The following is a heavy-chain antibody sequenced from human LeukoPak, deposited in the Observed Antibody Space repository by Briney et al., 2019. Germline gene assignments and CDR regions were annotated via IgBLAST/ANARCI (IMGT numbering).Heavy chain of an antibody. CDR1: GYTFTNYY. Sequence: ASLKVSCKPSGYTFTNYYIHWVRQAPGQGLECMGIINPSGGSTSYAQKFQGRVTMTSDMSTSTVYMELSSLRSEDTAVYYCARGGVGATTYVWFDPWGQGTLVTVSS. V-gene: IGHV1-46*01. J-gene: IGHJ5*02. D-gene: IGHD1-26*01. CDR2: INPSGGST. CDR3: ARGGVGATTYVWFDP.